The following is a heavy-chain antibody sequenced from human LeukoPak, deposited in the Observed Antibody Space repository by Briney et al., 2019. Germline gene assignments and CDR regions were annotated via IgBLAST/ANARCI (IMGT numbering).Heavy chain of an antibody. Sequence: SETLSLTCAVYGGSFSGYYWSWIRQPPGKGLEWIGYIYYSGSTNYNPALKSRVTISVDTSKNQFSLKLKSVTAADTAVYYCARGQLVFGYWGQGTLVTVSS. J-gene: IGHJ4*02. CDR2: IYYSGST. V-gene: IGHV4-59*01. CDR3: ARGQLVFGY. CDR1: GGSFSGYY. D-gene: IGHD6-6*01.